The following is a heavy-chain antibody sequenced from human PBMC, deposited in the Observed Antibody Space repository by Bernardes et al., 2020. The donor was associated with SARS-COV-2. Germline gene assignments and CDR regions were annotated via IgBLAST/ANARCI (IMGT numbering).Heavy chain of an antibody. CDR3: ARDAGGYYDSSGYYVVTKPRIGAFDM. Sequence: ASVKVSCKASGYTFTSYGISWVRQAPGQGLEWMGWISAYNGNTNYAQKLQGRVTMTTDTSTSTAYMELRSLRSDDTAVYYCARDAGGYYDSSGYYVVTKPRIGAFDMWGQGTMVTVSS. CDR2: ISAYNGNT. D-gene: IGHD3-22*01. J-gene: IGHJ3*02. CDR1: GYTFTSYG. V-gene: IGHV1-18*01.